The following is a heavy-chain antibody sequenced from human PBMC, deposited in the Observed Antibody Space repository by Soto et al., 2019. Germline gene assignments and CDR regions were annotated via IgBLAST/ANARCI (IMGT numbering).Heavy chain of an antibody. D-gene: IGHD2-8*01. CDR3: AKGSYCTNGICYNY. V-gene: IGHV3-11*01. J-gene: IGHJ4*02. CDR2: ISTSGSTI. CDR1: GFTFSDYY. Sequence: PGGSLRLSCAASGFTFSDYYMSWIRQAPGKGLEWFSYISTSGSTIYYADSVKGRFTISRDNSKNTLYLQMNSLRAEDTAVYYCAKGSYCTNGICYNYWGQGTLVTVSS.